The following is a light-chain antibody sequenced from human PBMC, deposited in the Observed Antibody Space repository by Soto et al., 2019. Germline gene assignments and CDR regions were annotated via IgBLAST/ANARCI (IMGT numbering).Light chain of an antibody. CDR1: QSVSSN. V-gene: IGKV3-15*01. J-gene: IGKJ4*01. Sequence: EIVMTQSPATLSVSPGERATLSCRASQSVSSNLAWYQQKPGQAPRLLIYGASTRGTAIPARFSGSGSGTEFTLTISSLQSEDFAVYYCQQYNNWPLTFGGGTQVEIK. CDR3: QQYNNWPLT. CDR2: GAS.